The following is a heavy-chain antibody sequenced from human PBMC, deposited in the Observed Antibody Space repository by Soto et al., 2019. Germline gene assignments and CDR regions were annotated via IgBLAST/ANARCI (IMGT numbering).Heavy chain of an antibody. CDR2: IDYSGRT. CDR3: ARAIPGSYYKFDY. D-gene: IGHD3-10*01. J-gene: IGHJ4*02. CDR1: GGSISGYY. Sequence: SETLSLTCTVSGGSISGYYWSWIRQPPGKGLEWIAYIDYSGRTNYNPFLQSRVTISVDTSKKQFSLKLSSVTAADTAVYYCARAIPGSYYKFDYWGQGALVTVSS. V-gene: IGHV4-59*01.